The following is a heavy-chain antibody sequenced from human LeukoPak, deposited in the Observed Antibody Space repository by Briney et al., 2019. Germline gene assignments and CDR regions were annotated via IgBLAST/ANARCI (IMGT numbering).Heavy chain of an antibody. CDR2: IYYSGST. CDR1: GGSISSYY. J-gene: IGHJ6*03. CDR3: ARSLAPYYYMDV. V-gene: IGHV4-59*08. Sequence: PSETLSLTCTVSGGSISSYYWSWIRQPPGKGLEWIGHIYYSGSTNYNPSLKSRVTISVDTSKNQFSLKLSSVTAADTAVFYCARSLAPYYYMDVWGKGTTVTVSS.